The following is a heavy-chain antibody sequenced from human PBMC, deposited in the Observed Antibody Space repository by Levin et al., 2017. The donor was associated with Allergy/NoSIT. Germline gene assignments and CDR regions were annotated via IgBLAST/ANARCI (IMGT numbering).Heavy chain of an antibody. CDR3: AKVRSGYSGAFDI. D-gene: IGHD3-3*01. CDR1: GFTFDDYA. V-gene: IGHV3-9*01. CDR2: ISWNSGSI. J-gene: IGHJ3*02. Sequence: GGSLRLSCAASGFTFDDYAMHWVRQAPGKGLEWVSGISWNSGSIGYADSVKGRFTISRDNAKNSLYLQMNSLRAEDTALYYCAKVRSGYSGAFDIWGQGTMVTVSS.